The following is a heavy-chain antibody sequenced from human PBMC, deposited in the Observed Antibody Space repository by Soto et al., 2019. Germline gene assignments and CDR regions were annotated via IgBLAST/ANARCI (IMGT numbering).Heavy chain of an antibody. CDR2: IYPGDSDT. J-gene: IGHJ6*03. Sequence: PGESLKISCKGSGYSFTGYWIGWVRQMPGKGLGWMGIIYPGDSDTRYSASFQGQVTISADKSISTAYLQMNSLRAEDTALYFCAKPPRNSMNYSYYYRTVWGKGTPVTVSS. CDR1: GYSFTGYW. CDR3: AKPPRNSMNYSYYYRTV. V-gene: IGHV5-51*01.